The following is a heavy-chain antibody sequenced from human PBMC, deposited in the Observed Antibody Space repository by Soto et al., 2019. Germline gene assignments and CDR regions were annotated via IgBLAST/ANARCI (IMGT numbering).Heavy chain of an antibody. Sequence: GGSLRLSCGASGFTFSSYAMSWVRQAPGKGLEWVSAISGSGGSTYYADSVKGRFTISRDNSKNTLYLQMNSLRAEDTAVYYCANLGTGSYCSGGSCYGGWGQGTLVTVSS. J-gene: IGHJ4*02. CDR3: ANLGTGSYCSGGSCYGG. V-gene: IGHV3-23*01. CDR1: GFTFSSYA. CDR2: ISGSGGST. D-gene: IGHD2-15*01.